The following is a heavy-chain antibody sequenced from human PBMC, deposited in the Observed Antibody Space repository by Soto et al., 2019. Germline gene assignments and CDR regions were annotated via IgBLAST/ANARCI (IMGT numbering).Heavy chain of an antibody. CDR3: ATSLRFLEWLVRYYYYGMDV. Sequence: QVQLVQSGAAVKKPGSSVKVSCKASGGTFSSYAISWVRQAPGQGLEWMGGIIPIFGTANYAQKCQGRVTITADESTSTAYMELSSLRSEDTAVYYCATSLRFLEWLVRYYYYGMDVWGQGTTVTVSS. V-gene: IGHV1-69*01. J-gene: IGHJ6*02. CDR2: IIPIFGTA. CDR1: GGTFSSYA. D-gene: IGHD3-3*01.